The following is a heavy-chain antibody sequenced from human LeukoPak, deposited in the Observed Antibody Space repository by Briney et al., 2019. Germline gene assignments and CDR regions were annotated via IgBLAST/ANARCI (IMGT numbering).Heavy chain of an antibody. CDR1: GFTFSSYW. Sequence: GGSLRLSCAASGFTFSSYWMDWVRQAPGRGLVWVSRINSDGSSTSYADSVKGRFTISRDNAKNTLYLQMNSLRAEDTAVYYCVRVRGYSYYGGYYYYMDVWGKGTTVTVSS. V-gene: IGHV3-74*01. D-gene: IGHD5-18*01. CDR3: VRVRGYSYYGGYYYYMDV. CDR2: INSDGSST. J-gene: IGHJ6*03.